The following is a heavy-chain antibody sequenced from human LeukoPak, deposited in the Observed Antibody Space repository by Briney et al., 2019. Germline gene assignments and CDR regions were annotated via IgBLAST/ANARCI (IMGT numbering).Heavy chain of an antibody. V-gene: IGHV4-39*01. D-gene: IGHD3-16*01. CDR2: IYYSGST. CDR3: ARRTLSGVISLGAFDI. CDR1: GGSISSSSYY. Sequence: SETLSLTCTVSGGSISSSSYYWGWIRQPPGKGLEWIGSIYYSGSTYYNPSLKSRVTISVDTSKNQFSLKPSSVTAADTAVYYCARRTLSGVISLGAFDIWGQGTMVTVSS. J-gene: IGHJ3*02.